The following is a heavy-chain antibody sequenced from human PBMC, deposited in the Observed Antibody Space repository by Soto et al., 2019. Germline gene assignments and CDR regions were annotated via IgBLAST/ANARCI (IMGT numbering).Heavy chain of an antibody. CDR1: GFTFDDYA. D-gene: IGHD6-19*01. V-gene: IGHV3-9*01. CDR2: ISWNSGSI. J-gene: IGHJ4*02. CDR3: AKIAVAGPISDY. Sequence: LRLSCAASGFTFDDYAMHWVRQAPGKGLEWVSGISWNSGSIGYADSVKGRFTISRDNAKNSLYLQMNSLRAEDTALYYCAKIAVAGPISDYWGQGTLVTVSS.